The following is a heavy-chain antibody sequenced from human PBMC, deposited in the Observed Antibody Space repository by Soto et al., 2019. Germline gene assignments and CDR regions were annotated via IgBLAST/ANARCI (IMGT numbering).Heavy chain of an antibody. D-gene: IGHD5-18*01. V-gene: IGHV4-59*01. CDR1: SGSIGTYF. CDR2: IYYSGTT. Sequence: QVQLRESGPGLVKPSETLSLTCTVSSGSIGTYFWSWIRQPPGKGLEWIGYIYYSGTTHYNPSLKSRVTIFTETPNNQFALRLSSVTAADTAVYYCARGRGGSYDAFDIWCQGTLVTVSS. CDR3: ARGRGGSYDAFDI. J-gene: IGHJ3*02.